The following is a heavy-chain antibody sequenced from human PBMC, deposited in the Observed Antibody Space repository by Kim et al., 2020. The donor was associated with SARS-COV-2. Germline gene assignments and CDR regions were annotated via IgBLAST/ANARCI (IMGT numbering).Heavy chain of an antibody. D-gene: IGHD3-10*01. J-gene: IGHJ4*02. Sequence: SETLSLTCTVSGGTFSSGGYYWNWIRQDPGRDLVWIGYIYYRGSTYYNPSLKSRVTISVDTSKTQFSLKLSSVTDADTAVYYCARDGYGSGRIDFWGQGTLVTVSS. CDR2: IYYRGST. CDR3: ARDGYGSGRIDF. CDR1: GGTFSSGGYY. V-gene: IGHV4-31*03.